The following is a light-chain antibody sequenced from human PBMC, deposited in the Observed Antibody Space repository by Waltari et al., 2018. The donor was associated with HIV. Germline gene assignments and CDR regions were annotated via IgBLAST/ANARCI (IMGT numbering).Light chain of an antibody. Sequence: QSVLTQPPSASGTPGRRVTISCSGSSSNIGSSYIYWYQQLPATAPKLLVYGNNQRPSGVPDRFSGSKSGTSASLAISGLRSEDEADYYCAAWDDSLSGRVFGGGTKLTVL. CDR2: GNN. V-gene: IGLV1-47*01. CDR3: AAWDDSLSGRV. J-gene: IGLJ3*02. CDR1: SSNIGSSY.